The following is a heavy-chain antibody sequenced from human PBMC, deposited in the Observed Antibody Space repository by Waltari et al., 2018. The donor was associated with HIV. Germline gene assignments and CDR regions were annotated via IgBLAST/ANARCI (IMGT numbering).Heavy chain of an antibody. CDR3: VRGGTTVLRY. D-gene: IGHD1-1*01. J-gene: IGHJ4*02. V-gene: IGHV3-7*01. Sequence: EVQLVESGGGLVQPGGSLRLSCEASGFTFRDYWMSWVRQAPGKGLEWVAKIKEDGSEKYVVDSVKGRFTISRDNAKNSLFLQMNSLRAEDTAVYYCVRGGTTVLRYWGQGTQVTVSS. CDR2: IKEDGSEK. CDR1: GFTFRDYW.